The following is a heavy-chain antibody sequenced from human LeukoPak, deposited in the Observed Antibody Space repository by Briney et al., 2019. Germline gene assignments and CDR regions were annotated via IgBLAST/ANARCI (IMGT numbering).Heavy chain of an antibody. CDR3: ARVLSGGNSDY. Sequence: GGSLRLSCAASGFTFSSYEMNWVRQAPGKGLEWVSYISSSGSTIYYADSVKGRFTISRDNAKNSLYLQMNSLRAEDTAVYYCARVLSGGNSDYWGQGTLVTVSS. CDR1: GFTFSSYE. V-gene: IGHV3-48*03. J-gene: IGHJ4*02. CDR2: ISSSGSTI. D-gene: IGHD4-23*01.